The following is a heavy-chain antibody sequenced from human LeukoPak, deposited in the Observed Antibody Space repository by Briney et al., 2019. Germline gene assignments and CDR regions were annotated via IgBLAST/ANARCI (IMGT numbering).Heavy chain of an antibody. D-gene: IGHD3-9*01. Sequence: GGSLRVSFAASGFTFVDYACHWVGQPPARGLEGVSGISWISGTIDYADSVRGGSTIPRDNAKNSLYLHMNSLRAEDMAVYYCARVDYDISDAFDIWGQGKMVTVSS. CDR2: ISWISGTI. V-gene: IGHV3-9*03. J-gene: IGHJ3*02. CDR3: ARVDYDISDAFDI. CDR1: GFTFVDYA.